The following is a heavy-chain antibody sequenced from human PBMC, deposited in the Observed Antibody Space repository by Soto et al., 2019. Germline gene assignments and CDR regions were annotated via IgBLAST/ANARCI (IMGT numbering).Heavy chain of an antibody. CDR2: ISNNGSKY. V-gene: IGHV3-30*19. D-gene: IGHD3-3*01. Sequence: GGSLRLSWRTSGFRFSSEGMNWVRQAPGKGLEWAAVISNNGSKYYYAVSVRGRFTISRDNTKNTLFLQMGSLRGEDSGVYYCARGTTLAIFDYGMDVWGQGSTVTVSS. CDR3: ARGTTLAIFDYGMDV. J-gene: IGHJ6*02. CDR1: GFRFSSEG.